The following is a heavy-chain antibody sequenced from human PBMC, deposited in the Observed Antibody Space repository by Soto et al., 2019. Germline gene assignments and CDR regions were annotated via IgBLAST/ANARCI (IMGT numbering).Heavy chain of an antibody. J-gene: IGHJ4*02. V-gene: IGHV4-30-2*06. D-gene: IGHD5-12*01. Sequence: QLRLQESGSGVVETSESLSLTCTVFGASITFGGYSWSWIRQSPGRGLEWIGHITHLENTYFNPSFKSRRSMSIDRTKNQFSLKLTSMTAADKGRYFCVRGGGNDPFEYWGQGILVTVSS. CDR3: VRGGGNDPFEY. CDR1: GASITFGGYS. CDR2: ITHLENT.